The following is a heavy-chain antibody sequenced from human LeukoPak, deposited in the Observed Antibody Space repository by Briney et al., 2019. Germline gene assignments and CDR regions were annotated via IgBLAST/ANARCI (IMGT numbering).Heavy chain of an antibody. J-gene: IGHJ3*02. CDR1: DDSFSSHY. V-gene: IGHV4-59*11. CDR3: ARDLVTVTKGFDI. D-gene: IGHD4-17*01. CDR2: ISYIGST. Sequence: SETLSLTCAVSDDSFSSHYWTWIRQPPGKGLEWIGYISYIGSTNYNPSLKSRVTTSIDTSKNQFSLKLSSVTAADTAVYYCARDLVTVTKGFDIWGQGTMVSVSS.